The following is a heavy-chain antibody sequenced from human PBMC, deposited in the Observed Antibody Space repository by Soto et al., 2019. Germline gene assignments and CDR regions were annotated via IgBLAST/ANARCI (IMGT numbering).Heavy chain of an antibody. V-gene: IGHV1-69*12. Sequence: QVQLVQSGAEVKKPGSSVKVSCKASGGTFSSYAISWVRQAPGQGLEWMGGIIPTFGTANYAQKFQGRVTITEDEATSTAYMERSSLRSQDTAVYYCARPSIVVVTDTPLYYYGMDVWGQGTTVTVSS. D-gene: IGHD2-21*02. CDR1: GGTFSSYA. CDR2: IIPTFGTA. CDR3: ARPSIVVVTDTPLYYYGMDV. J-gene: IGHJ6*02.